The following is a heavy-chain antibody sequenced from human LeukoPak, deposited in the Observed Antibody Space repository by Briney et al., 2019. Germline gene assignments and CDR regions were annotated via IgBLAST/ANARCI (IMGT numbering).Heavy chain of an antibody. J-gene: IGHJ3*02. CDR3: ARDEQDYYDSSGYGSGAFDI. CDR2: IYPGDSDT. Sequence: GESLKISFKGSGYSFTSYWIGWVRQMPGKGLEWMGIIYPGDSDTRYSPSFQGQVTISADKSISTAYLQWSSLKASDTAMYYCARDEQDYYDSSGYGSGAFDIWGQGTMVTVSS. D-gene: IGHD3-22*01. V-gene: IGHV5-51*01. CDR1: GYSFTSYW.